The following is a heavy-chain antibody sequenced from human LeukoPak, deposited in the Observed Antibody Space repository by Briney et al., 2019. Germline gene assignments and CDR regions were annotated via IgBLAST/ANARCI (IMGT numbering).Heavy chain of an antibody. D-gene: IGHD2-2*01. CDR3: AGGFQGYQLPVREGAFDI. J-gene: IGHJ3*02. V-gene: IGHV1-69*13. CDR1: GGTFSSYA. Sequence: GASVKVSCKASGGTFSSYAISWVRQAPGQGLEWMGGIIPIFGTANYAQKFQGRVTITADESTSTAYMELSSLRSEDTAVYYCAGGFQGYQLPVREGAFDIWGQGTMVTVSS. CDR2: IIPIFGTA.